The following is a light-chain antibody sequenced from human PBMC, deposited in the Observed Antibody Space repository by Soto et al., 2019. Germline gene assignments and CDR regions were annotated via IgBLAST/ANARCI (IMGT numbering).Light chain of an antibody. Sequence: EIVLTQSPGTLSLSPGESATLSCRASQSVSSSYLAWYQQKPGQAPRLLIYGASSRATGIPDRFSGSGSGTYFTLTISRLEPEDFAVYYCQQYGSSPTWTFGQGTKVEIK. CDR3: QQYGSSPTWT. J-gene: IGKJ1*01. CDR2: GAS. V-gene: IGKV3-20*01. CDR1: QSVSSSY.